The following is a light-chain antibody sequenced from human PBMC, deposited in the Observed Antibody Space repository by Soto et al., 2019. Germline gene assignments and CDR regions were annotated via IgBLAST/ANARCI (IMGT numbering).Light chain of an antibody. J-gene: IGLJ1*01. CDR1: SGVIGRYNF. CDR2: EVT. V-gene: IGLV2-14*01. CDR3: TSYISNNTPYV. Sequence: QSLMTQAACVSVSSGQSSTISCTGSSGVIGRYNFVSWYQQHPGKAPKLLIYEVTSRPSAVSNRFSGSKSGNTASLTISGLQAGDEADYYYTSYISNNTPYVFGTGTKVTVL.